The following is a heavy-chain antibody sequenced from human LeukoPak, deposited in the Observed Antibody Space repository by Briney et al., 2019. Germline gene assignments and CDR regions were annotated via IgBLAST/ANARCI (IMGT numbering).Heavy chain of an antibody. V-gene: IGHV1-69*05. Sequence: ASVTVSCKASGGTFTSYAISWGRQAPGQGHEWMGRIIPIFGRGNYAQKFQGRVTITTDESTSTAYMELSSLRSEDTAVYYCATYDSSGYYYHNWFDPWGQGTLVTVSS. D-gene: IGHD3-22*01. CDR3: ATYDSSGYYYHNWFDP. J-gene: IGHJ5*02. CDR1: GGTFTSYA. CDR2: IIPIFGRG.